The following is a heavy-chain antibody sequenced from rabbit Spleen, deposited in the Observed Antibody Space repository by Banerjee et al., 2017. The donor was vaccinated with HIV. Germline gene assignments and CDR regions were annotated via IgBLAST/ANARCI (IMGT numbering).Heavy chain of an antibody. J-gene: IGHJ6*01. D-gene: IGHD6-1*01. V-gene: IGHV1S40*01. CDR3: ARDVYSYNLNVLTSNGMDL. CDR2: IGISSGNS. Sequence: QSLEESGGDLVKPGASLTLTCTASGFSFSNGYVMCWVRQAPGKGLEWIACIGISSGNSYYANWAKGRFTISKTSSTTVTLQMTSLTVADTATYFCARDVYSYNLNVLTSNGMDLWGPGTLVTVS. CDR1: GFSFSNGYV.